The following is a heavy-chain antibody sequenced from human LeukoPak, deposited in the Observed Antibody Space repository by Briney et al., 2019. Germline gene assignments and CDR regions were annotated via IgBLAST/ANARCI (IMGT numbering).Heavy chain of an antibody. J-gene: IGHJ3*02. CDR1: GDSVSSNSAA. CDR2: TYYRSKWYS. D-gene: IGHD1-26*01. Sequence: SQTLSLTCAISGDSVSSNSAAWNWIRQSPSRGLEWLGRTYYRSKWYSDYAVSVKSRITINPDTSKNQFSLHLNSVTPEDMAVYYCARVSGSFDPFDIWGQGTMVTVSS. V-gene: IGHV6-1*01. CDR3: ARVSGSFDPFDI.